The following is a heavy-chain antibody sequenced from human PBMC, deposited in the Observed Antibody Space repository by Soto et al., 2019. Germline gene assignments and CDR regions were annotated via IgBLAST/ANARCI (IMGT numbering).Heavy chain of an antibody. V-gene: IGHV3-7*01. CDR2: IKQDGSDK. CDR1: GFIFSTYW. J-gene: IGHJ6*03. CDR3: VRGCGRSSCPYYLDV. D-gene: IGHD2-2*01. Sequence: EVQLVESGGGLVQPGGSLRLSCVASGFIFSTYWMSWVRLAPGTGLEWVATIKQDGSDKYYVDSAKGRFTVSRDNAKNSLDLQMNSLRGDDTAVYYCVRGCGRSSCPYYLDVWGKGTTVTVSS.